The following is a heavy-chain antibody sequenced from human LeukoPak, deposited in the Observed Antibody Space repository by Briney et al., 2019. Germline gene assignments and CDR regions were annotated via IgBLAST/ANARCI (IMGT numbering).Heavy chain of an antibody. CDR2: IRYDGSNK. V-gene: IGHV3-30*02. J-gene: IGHJ4*02. D-gene: IGHD3-9*01. Sequence: GGSLRLSCAASEFTFSSYGMHWVRQAPGKGLEWVAFIRYDGSNKCYADSVKGRFTISRDNSKNTLYLQMNSLRAEDTAVYYCAKEAAPYYDILTGYFNIRGLAYWGQGTLVTVSS. CDR1: EFTFSSYG. CDR3: AKEAAPYYDILTGYFNIRGLAY.